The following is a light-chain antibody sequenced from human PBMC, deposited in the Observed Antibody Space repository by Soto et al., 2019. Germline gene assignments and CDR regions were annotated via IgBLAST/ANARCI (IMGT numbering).Light chain of an antibody. CDR1: QSVTSSY. V-gene: IGKV3-20*01. J-gene: IGKJ1*01. Sequence: EIVLTQSPGTLSLSPGERATLSCRASQSVTSSYLAWYQQKPGQAPRLLIYGASSRATDIPDRFSGSGSGADFTLTLSRLEPEDFAVYYCQQYGTLPRTFGQGTKVEIK. CDR3: QQYGTLPRT. CDR2: GAS.